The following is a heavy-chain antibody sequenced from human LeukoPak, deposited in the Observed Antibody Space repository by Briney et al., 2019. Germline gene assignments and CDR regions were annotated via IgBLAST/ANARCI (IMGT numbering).Heavy chain of an antibody. Sequence: PGGSLRLSCAASGFTFTNYDMHWVRHATGRGLEWVSAIGIRGDTYYPGSVKGRFTISRENAKSSLYLQMNSLRDEDTAVYYCARGGIQVSGIDEIDHWGQGTLVTVSS. V-gene: IGHV3-13*01. D-gene: IGHD5-18*01. J-gene: IGHJ4*02. CDR3: ARGGIQVSGIDEIDH. CDR2: IGIRGDT. CDR1: GFTFTNYD.